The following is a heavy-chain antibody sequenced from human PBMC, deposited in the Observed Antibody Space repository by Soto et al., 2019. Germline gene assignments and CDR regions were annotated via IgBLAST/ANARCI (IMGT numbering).Heavy chain of an antibody. V-gene: IGHV5-51*01. J-gene: IGHJ3*01. CDR1: GYSFTNYW. CDR2: IYPPDSDT. Sequence: SLKISCKASGYSFTNYWIGWVRQMPGKGLEWMAIIYPPDSDTRYSPSFQGQVTISADKSINTAYLHWRTLKASDTAMYFCARHYDGFDFWGQGTMVTVSS. CDR3: ARHYDGFDF.